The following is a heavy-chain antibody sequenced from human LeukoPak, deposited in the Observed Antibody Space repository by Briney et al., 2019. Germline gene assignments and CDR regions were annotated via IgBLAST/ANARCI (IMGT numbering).Heavy chain of an antibody. CDR3: ARGFQLESTDY. CDR1: GFTFSSYS. V-gene: IGHV3-48*01. Sequence: GGSLRLSCAASGFTFSSYSMNWVRQAPGKGLEWVSYISSSSSTIYHADSVKGRFTISRDNAKNSLYLQMNSLRAEDTAVYYCARGFQLESTDYWGQGTLVTVSS. J-gene: IGHJ4*02. CDR2: ISSSSSTI. D-gene: IGHD1-1*01.